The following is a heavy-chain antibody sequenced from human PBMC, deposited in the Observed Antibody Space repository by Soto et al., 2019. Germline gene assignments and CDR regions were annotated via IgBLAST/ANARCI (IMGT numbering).Heavy chain of an antibody. J-gene: IGHJ4*02. V-gene: IGHV3-30*03. D-gene: IGHD3-10*01. Sequence: QIQLVESGGDVVQPGRSLRLSCAASGFNFGFFGMHWVRQAPGKGLEWVAFISGDGINIHYADSVRGRFTLSRDYSKKTMYLQMDTLREDDTALYYCARGNLSFDFDSWGQGTLVTVSS. CDR1: GFNFGFFG. CDR3: ARGNLSFDFDS. CDR2: ISGDGINI.